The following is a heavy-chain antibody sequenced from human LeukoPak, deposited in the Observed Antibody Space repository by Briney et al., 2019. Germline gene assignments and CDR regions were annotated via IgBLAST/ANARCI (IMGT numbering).Heavy chain of an antibody. J-gene: IGHJ4*02. CDR1: GFTFSSYA. CDR2: IRYDGSNK. CDR3: AKWVAARTPFDY. V-gene: IGHV3-30*02. Sequence: GGSLRLSCAASGFTFSSYAMHWVRQAPGKGLEWVAFIRYDGSNKYYADSVKGRFTISRDNSKNTLYLQMNSLRAEDTAVYYCAKWVAARTPFDYWGQGTLVTVSS. D-gene: IGHD6-6*01.